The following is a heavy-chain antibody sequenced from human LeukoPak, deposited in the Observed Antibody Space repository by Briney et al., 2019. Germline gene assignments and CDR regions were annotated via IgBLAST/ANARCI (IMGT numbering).Heavy chain of an antibody. CDR2: ISTSGSTI. Sequence: PGGSLRLSCAASGFTFSDYYMSWIRQAPGKGLEWVSYISTSGSTIYYADSVKGRFTISRDNAKNSLYLQMNSLRAEDTAVYYCARAMSYYYDSSGYYGYWGQGTLVTVSS. D-gene: IGHD3-22*01. CDR3: ARAMSYYYDSSGYYGY. J-gene: IGHJ4*02. V-gene: IGHV3-11*01. CDR1: GFTFSDYY.